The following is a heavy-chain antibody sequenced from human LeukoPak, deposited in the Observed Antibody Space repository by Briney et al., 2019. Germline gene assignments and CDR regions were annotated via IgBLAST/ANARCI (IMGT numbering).Heavy chain of an antibody. CDR3: TTDPSYYYDSSGYYYFDY. Sequence: PGGSLRLSCAASGFTFSNAWMSWVRQAPGKGLEWVGRIKSKTDGGTTDYAAPVKGRFTISRDDSKNTLYLQMNSLKTEDTAVYYCTTDPSYYYDSSGYYYFDYWGQGTLVTVSS. V-gene: IGHV3-15*01. D-gene: IGHD3-22*01. CDR1: GFTFSNAW. J-gene: IGHJ4*02. CDR2: IKSKTDGGTT.